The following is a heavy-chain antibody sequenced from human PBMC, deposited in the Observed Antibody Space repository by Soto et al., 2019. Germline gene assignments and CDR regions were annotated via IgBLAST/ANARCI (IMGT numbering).Heavy chain of an antibody. J-gene: IGHJ4*02. D-gene: IGHD3-22*01. CDR1: GGSFSGYY. CDR3: ASSYDSSGYPYFDY. Sequence: SETLSLTCAVYGGSFSGYYWSWIRQPPGKGLEWIGEINHSGSTNYNPSLKSRVTISVDTSKNQFSLKLSSVTAADTAVYYCASSYDSSGYPYFDYLGQGTMVTVSS. CDR2: INHSGST. V-gene: IGHV4-34*01.